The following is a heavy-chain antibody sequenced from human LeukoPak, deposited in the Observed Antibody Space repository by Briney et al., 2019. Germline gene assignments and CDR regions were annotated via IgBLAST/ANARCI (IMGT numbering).Heavy chain of an antibody. CDR1: GFTFRSYW. V-gene: IGHV3-7*01. D-gene: IGHD3-3*01. CDR2: INQDGSEK. CDR3: ARAVSRYDFWNYYYMDV. Sequence: PGGSLRLSCAASGFTFRSYWMSWVRQAPGKGLEWVANINQDGSEKYYVDSVRGRFTISRDNAKNSLYLQMNSLRAEDTAVYYCARAVSRYDFWNYYYMDVWGKGTTVTVSS. J-gene: IGHJ6*03.